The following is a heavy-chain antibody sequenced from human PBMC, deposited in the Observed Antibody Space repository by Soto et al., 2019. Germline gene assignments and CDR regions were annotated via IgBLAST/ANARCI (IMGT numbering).Heavy chain of an antibody. CDR1: GYTFTSYD. V-gene: IGHV1-8*01. CDR2: MNPNRGNT. D-gene: IGHD3-16*01. CDR3: ASLGRNLRGQGMDV. J-gene: IGHJ6*02. Sequence: ASVKVSGKASGYTFTSYDINWVRQGTGQGLEWMGWMNPNRGNTGYAQKFQGRVTMTRNTSISTAYMELSSLRSEDTAVYYCASLGRNLRGQGMDVWGQGTTVTVSS.